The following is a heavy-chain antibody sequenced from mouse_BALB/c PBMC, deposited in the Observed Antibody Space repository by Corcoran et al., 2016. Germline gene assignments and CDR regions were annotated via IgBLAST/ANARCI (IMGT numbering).Heavy chain of an antibody. CDR1: GYTFTSYV. Sequence: EVQLQQSGPELVKPGASVKMSCKASGYTFTSYVMHWVKQKPGQGLEWIGYINPYNDGTKYNEKFKGKATLTSDKSSSTAYMELSSLTSEDSAVYYCARSNGSSYGWFAYWGQGTLVTVSA. CDR3: ARSNGSSYGWFAY. V-gene: IGHV1S136*01. J-gene: IGHJ3*01. D-gene: IGHD1-1*01. CDR2: INPYNDGT.